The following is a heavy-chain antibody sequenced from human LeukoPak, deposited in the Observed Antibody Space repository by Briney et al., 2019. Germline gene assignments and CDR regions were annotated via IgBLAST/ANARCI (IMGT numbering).Heavy chain of an antibody. Sequence: GGSLRLSCAASGFTFSSYAMSWVRQAPGKGLEWVSAISGSGGSTYYADSVKGRFTISRDNSKNTLYLQMNSLRAEDTAVYYCARDGVWSGSFDYWGQGTLVTVSS. J-gene: IGHJ4*02. V-gene: IGHV3-23*01. CDR2: ISGSGGST. CDR1: GFTFSSYA. D-gene: IGHD3-3*01. CDR3: ARDGVWSGSFDY.